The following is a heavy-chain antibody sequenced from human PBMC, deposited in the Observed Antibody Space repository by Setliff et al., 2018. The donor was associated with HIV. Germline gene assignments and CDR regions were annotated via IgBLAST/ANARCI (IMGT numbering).Heavy chain of an antibody. CDR3: ARGHCSGTNCYGVDYYGMDV. D-gene: IGHD2-2*01. Sequence: KPSETLSLTCAVYGGSFTSYYWTWIRQAPGKDLEWIGEIYHSEYTNYNASLKSRVSMSVDKSKNQFSLKLTSVTAADTAVYYCARGHCSGTNCYGVDYYGMDVWGQGTTVTVSS. CDR1: GGSFTSYY. V-gene: IGHV4-34*01. CDR2: IYHSEYT. J-gene: IGHJ6*02.